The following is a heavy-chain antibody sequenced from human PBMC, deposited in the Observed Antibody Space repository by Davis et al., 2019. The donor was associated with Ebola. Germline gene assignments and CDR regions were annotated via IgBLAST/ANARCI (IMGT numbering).Heavy chain of an antibody. Sequence: GGSLRLSCAASGFTFNKYEMNWVRQAPGKGLEWISYISDSGSTTYYTDSVKGRFTISRDNSKNTLYLQMNSLRAEDTAVYYCARDRGCSGGSCYPGWFDPWGQGTLVTVSS. CDR3: ARDRGCSGGSCYPGWFDP. CDR1: GFTFNKYE. CDR2: ISDSGSTT. D-gene: IGHD2-15*01. J-gene: IGHJ5*02. V-gene: IGHV3-48*03.